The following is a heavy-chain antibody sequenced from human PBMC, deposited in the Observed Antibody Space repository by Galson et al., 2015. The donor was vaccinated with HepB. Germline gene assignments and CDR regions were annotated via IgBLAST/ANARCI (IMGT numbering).Heavy chain of an antibody. CDR1: GFTVCSYW. J-gene: IGHJ4*02. CDR3: LVGGY. CDR2: TNQEGSAR. V-gene: IGHV3-7*01. D-gene: IGHD3-16*01. Sequence: SLRLSCAASGFTVCSYWTTWVRQAPGEGLEWVANTNQEGSARFYVGSVKGRFPISRDNAKNSLYLQMSRLRAEDTAVYYWLVGGYWGQGTLVTVSS.